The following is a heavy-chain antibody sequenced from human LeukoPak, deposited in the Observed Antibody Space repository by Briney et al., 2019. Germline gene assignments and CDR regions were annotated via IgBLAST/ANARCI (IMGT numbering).Heavy chain of an antibody. D-gene: IGHD3-22*01. Sequence: PGRSLRLSCVASGISFSTYGMHWVRQAPGKGLEWVAVISYDGSNKYYADSVKGRFTISRDNSKNTLYLQMNSLRAEDTAVYYCARAPPTVPQYYYDSSGYYYEGMDVWGQGTTVTVSS. CDR1: GISFSTYG. V-gene: IGHV3-30*19. CDR2: ISYDGSNK. J-gene: IGHJ6*02. CDR3: ARAPPTVPQYYYDSSGYYYEGMDV.